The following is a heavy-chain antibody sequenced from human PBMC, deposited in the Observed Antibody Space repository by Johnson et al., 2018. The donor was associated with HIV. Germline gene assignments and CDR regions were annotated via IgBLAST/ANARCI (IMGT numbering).Heavy chain of an antibody. CDR2: TWFDGINK. V-gene: IGHV3-33*01. Sequence: QVQLVESGGGVVQPGRSLRLSCAASVFTFSNYGMHWVRQAPGKGLEWVAVTWFDGINKYYSDSVKGRFTISRDSSKNTLYLQMNSLRAEDTAMYYCARERGYFGNPAFDIWGQGTMVTVSS. D-gene: IGHD4-23*01. CDR3: ARERGYFGNPAFDI. J-gene: IGHJ3*02. CDR1: VFTFSNYG.